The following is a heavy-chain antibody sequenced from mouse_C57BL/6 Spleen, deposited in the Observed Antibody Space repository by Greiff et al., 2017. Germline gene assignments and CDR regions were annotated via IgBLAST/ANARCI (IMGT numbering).Heavy chain of an antibody. D-gene: IGHD3-2*02. CDR3: AREGKTAQATYAMDY. CDR2: IYPGDGDT. V-gene: IGHV1-82*01. J-gene: IGHJ4*01. CDR1: GYAFSSYW. Sequence: QVQLQQSGPELVKPGASVKISCKASGYAFSSYWMNWVKQRPGKGLEWIGRIYPGDGDTKYNGKFKGKATLTADKSSSTAYMQLSSLTSEDSAVYFCAREGKTAQATYAMDYWGQGTSGTVSS.